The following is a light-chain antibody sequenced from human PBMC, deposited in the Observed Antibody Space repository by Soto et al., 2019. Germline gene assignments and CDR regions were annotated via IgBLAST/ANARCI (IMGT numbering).Light chain of an antibody. Sequence: DIQMTQSPSSLSASVGDRVTITCRARQSISSYLHWYQQKPGKAPQLLIYAASSLQSGVPSRFSGSGYGTDFTLPISSLQPEDFATYYCQQSFSTPLTFGGGTKVQIK. CDR1: QSISSY. CDR3: QQSFSTPLT. V-gene: IGKV1-39*01. J-gene: IGKJ4*01. CDR2: AAS.